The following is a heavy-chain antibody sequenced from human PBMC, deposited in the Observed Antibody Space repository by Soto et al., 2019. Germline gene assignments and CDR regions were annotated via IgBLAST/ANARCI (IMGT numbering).Heavy chain of an antibody. CDR1: GFTVSGNY. J-gene: IGHJ4*02. D-gene: IGHD1-26*01. Sequence: EVQQVETGGGLIQPGGSLRLSCTASGFTVSGNYMSWVRQAPGKGLEWVSVIYSGGTTYYADSVKGRFTISRDNSKNTLYLQMNSLRAEDTAVYYCARGCGSYCLDYWGQGTLVTVSS. CDR3: ARGCGSYCLDY. CDR2: IYSGGTT. V-gene: IGHV3-53*02.